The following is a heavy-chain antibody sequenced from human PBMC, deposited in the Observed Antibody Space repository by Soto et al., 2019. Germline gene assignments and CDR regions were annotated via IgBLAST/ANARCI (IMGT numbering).Heavy chain of an antibody. CDR2: IDPSDSYT. CDR1: GYSFTSYW. Sequence: GESLKISCKGSGYSFTSYWISWVRQMPGKGLEWMGRIDPSDSYTNYSPSFQGHVTISADKSISTAYLQWSSLKASDTAMYYCARHTWSSGWYGPYYFDYWGQGTLVTVS. CDR3: ARHTWSSGWYGPYYFDY. V-gene: IGHV5-10-1*01. D-gene: IGHD6-19*01. J-gene: IGHJ4*02.